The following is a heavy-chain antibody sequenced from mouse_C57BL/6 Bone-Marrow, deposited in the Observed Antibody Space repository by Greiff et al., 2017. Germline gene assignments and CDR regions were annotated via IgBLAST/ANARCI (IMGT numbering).Heavy chain of an antibody. D-gene: IGHD4-1*01. CDR2: IDPSDSYT. CDR3: ARRGTGRGNYYAMDY. J-gene: IGHJ4*01. V-gene: IGHV1-69*01. CDR1: GYTFTSYW. Sequence: QVQLKQPGAELVMPGASVKLSCKASGYTFTSYWMHWVKQRPGQGLEWIGEIDPSDSYTNYNQKFKGKSTLTVDKSSSTAYMQLSSLTSEDSAVYYCARRGTGRGNYYAMDYWGQGTSVTVSS.